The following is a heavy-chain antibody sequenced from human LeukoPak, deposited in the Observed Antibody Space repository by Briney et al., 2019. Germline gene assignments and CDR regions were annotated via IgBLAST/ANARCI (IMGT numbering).Heavy chain of an antibody. J-gene: IGHJ6*02. CDR2: ISYNGSST. Sequence: PGGSLRLSCAAAGFRFSSYGMHWVRQAPGKGLELVAAISYNGSSTYYADSVKGRLTISRDKSKNTLYLQMNSLRAEDTALYYCAKGDYYVMDVWGQGTTVTVSS. CDR3: AKGDYYVMDV. CDR1: GFRFSSYG. V-gene: IGHV3-30*18.